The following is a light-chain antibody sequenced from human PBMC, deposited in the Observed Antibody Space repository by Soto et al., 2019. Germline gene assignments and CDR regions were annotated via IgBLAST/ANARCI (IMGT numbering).Light chain of an antibody. V-gene: IGKV1-16*01. CDR1: QNINRY. CDR3: QQYERYNPS. Sequence: QMNQSPFSLSSSVGDRGNIICWASQNINRYLAWFQQKPGKAPKSLIYDATSLQSGVPSRFSGSGSGTDFSLTISSLQPEDAATYYCQQYERYNPSFGGGTKLEI. J-gene: IGKJ4*01. CDR2: DAT.